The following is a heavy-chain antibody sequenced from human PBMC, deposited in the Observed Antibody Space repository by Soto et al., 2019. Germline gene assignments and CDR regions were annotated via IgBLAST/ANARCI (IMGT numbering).Heavy chain of an antibody. CDR2: IIGSGGSA. J-gene: IGHJ4*02. CDR3: AKDRNYYDSSGYDY. CDR1: GFTFNSYA. D-gene: IGHD3-22*01. V-gene: IGHV3-23*01. Sequence: PGGSLRLSCAASGFTFNSYAMRWVRQAPGKGLEGVSTIIGSGGSAYYAESVKCRFSVSRDNSKNTLYLQMNSLRAEDTAVYYCAKDRNYYDSSGYDYWGQGTLVTVSS.